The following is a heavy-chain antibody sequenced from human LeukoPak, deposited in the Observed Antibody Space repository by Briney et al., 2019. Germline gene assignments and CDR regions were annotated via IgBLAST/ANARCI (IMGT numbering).Heavy chain of an antibody. J-gene: IGHJ4*02. CDR2: IYYSGST. D-gene: IGHD4-23*01. CDR1: GGSISSSSYY. Sequence: SETLSLTCTVSGGSISSSSYYWGWIRQPPGEGLVYIGSIYYSGSTYYNPSLKSRATISVDTSKNQFSLTLSSVTAADTAVYYCARQDYGGNIDYWGQGTLVTVSS. V-gene: IGHV4-39*01. CDR3: ARQDYGGNIDY.